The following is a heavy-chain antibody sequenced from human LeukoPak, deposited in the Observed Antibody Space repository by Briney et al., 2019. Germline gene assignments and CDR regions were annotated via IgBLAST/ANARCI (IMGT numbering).Heavy chain of an antibody. D-gene: IGHD3-16*01. V-gene: IGHV1-2*02. CDR1: GYTFTGYY. Sequence: GASVKVSCKASGYTFTGYYMHWVRQAPGPGLEWMGLINPNSGGTNYAQKFQGRVTMTRDTSISTAYMELSRLRSDDTAVYYCARDGPIIGASDYWGQGTLVTVSS. CDR3: ARDGPIIGASDY. CDR2: INPNSGGT. J-gene: IGHJ4*02.